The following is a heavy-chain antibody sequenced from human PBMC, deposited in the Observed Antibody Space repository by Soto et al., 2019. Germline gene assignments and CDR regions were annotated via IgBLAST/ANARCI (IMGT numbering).Heavy chain of an antibody. V-gene: IGHV1-3*01. Sequence: ASVKVSCKASGYTFTSYAMHWVRQAPGQRLEWMGWINAGNGNTKYSQKFQGRVTITRDTSASTAYMELSSLRSEDTAVYYCARDGCSGGSCYAGLDWFDPWGQGTLVTVSS. J-gene: IGHJ5*02. CDR3: ARDGCSGGSCYAGLDWFDP. CDR2: INAGNGNT. D-gene: IGHD2-15*01. CDR1: GYTFTSYA.